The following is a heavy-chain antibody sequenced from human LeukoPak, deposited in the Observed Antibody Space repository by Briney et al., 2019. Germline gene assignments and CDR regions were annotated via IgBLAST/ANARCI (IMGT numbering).Heavy chain of an antibody. CDR2: INHSGST. Sequence: SETLSLTCAVYGGSFSGYSWSWIRQPPGKGLEWIGEINHSGSTNYNPSLKSRVTISVDTSKNQFSLKLSSVTAADTAVYYCVRSPWSRAFHLWGRGTLVTVSS. V-gene: IGHV4-34*01. CDR3: VRSPWSRAFHL. CDR1: GGSFSGYS. J-gene: IGHJ2*01. D-gene: IGHD2-15*01.